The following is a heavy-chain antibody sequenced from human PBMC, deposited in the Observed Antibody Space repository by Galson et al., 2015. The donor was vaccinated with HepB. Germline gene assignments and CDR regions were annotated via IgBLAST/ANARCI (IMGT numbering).Heavy chain of an antibody. CDR2: TYWDDDN. CDR3: LYNSPRQQLAPNSNRYYYMDV. J-gene: IGHJ6*03. Sequence: PALVKPTQTLTLTCTVSGFSLKTSGVSVGWIRQPPGKAPEWLALTYWDDDNRYSPSLQSRLTITKDTSKNQVVLTMTNMDPEDSATYCCLYNSPRQQLAPNSNRYYYMDVWGKGTTVTVSS. CDR1: GFSLKTSGVS. V-gene: IGHV2-5*02. D-gene: IGHD6-13*01.